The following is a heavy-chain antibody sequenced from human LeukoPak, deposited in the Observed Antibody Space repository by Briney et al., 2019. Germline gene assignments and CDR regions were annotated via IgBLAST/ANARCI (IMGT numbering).Heavy chain of an antibody. D-gene: IGHD2-21*02. CDR1: GFTFSSYS. CDR3: ARGGGESAYCGGDCYSAN. CDR2: INQYGSEE. Sequence: PGGSLRLSCAASGFTFSSYSMNWVRQAPGKGLEWVANINQYGSEENYVGSVKGRFTISRNNAENSLFLQMNSLRAEDTAVYYCARGGGESAYCGGDCYSANWGQGTVVTVSS. J-gene: IGHJ4*02. V-gene: IGHV3-7*01.